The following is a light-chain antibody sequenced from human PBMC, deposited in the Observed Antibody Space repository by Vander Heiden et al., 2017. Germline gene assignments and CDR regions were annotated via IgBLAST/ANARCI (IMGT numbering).Light chain of an antibody. J-gene: IGLJ2*01. CDR1: DIGSKS. V-gene: IGLV3-21*02. CDR2: DDS. CDR3: QVWDFDSDHVV. Sequence: SYVLTQPPSVSVAPGQTARITCGGNDIGSKSVHWYQQKPGQAPVVVVYDDSDRPSGIPERFSGSNSGNTATLTISRVEVGDEADYYCQVWDFDSDHVVFGGGTKLTVL.